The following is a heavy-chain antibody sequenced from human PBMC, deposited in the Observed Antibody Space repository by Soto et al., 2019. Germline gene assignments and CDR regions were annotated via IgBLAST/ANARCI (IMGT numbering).Heavy chain of an antibody. Sequence: RGESLKISCKASGYSFTNSWIGWVRQMPGKGLEWMGIIYPGDSDTRYSPSFQGQVTISADKSISTAYLQWSSLKASDSTMYYCARSKSSGSYYDYWGQGTLDTVSS. D-gene: IGHD1-26*01. CDR2: IYPGDSDT. J-gene: IGHJ4*02. V-gene: IGHV5-51*01. CDR1: GYSFTNSW. CDR3: ARSKSSGSYYDY.